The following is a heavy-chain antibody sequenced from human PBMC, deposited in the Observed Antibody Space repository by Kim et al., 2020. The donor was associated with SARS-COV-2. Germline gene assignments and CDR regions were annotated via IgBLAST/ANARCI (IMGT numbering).Heavy chain of an antibody. D-gene: IGHD2-21*01. CDR1: GVSIGSNSYY. V-gene: IGHV4-39*01. CDR2: IYYSGST. J-gene: IGHJ4*02. CDR3: ARPHSPGYFDY. Sequence: SETLSLTCTVSGVSIGSNSYYWGWIRQPPGKGLEWIGSIYYSGSTYYNPSLKSRVTISVDTSKNRFSLMMSSVTAADTAVYYCARPHSPGYFDYWGQGTL.